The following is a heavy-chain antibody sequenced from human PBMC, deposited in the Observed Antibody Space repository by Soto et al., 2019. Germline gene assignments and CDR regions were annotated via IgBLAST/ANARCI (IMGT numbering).Heavy chain of an antibody. D-gene: IGHD4-4*01. Sequence: EVQLVESGGGLVQPGGSLRLSCTASGFTFSDSWMTWVRQAPGKGLEWVARIKPDESEKKYADSVKGRFSISRDNAKNSMYLPMDSLRGEDTAVYCCVRGGSNYASWGQGTLVTVSS. J-gene: IGHJ5*02. V-gene: IGHV3-7*01. CDR3: VRGGSNYAS. CDR1: GFTFSDSW. CDR2: IKPDESEK.